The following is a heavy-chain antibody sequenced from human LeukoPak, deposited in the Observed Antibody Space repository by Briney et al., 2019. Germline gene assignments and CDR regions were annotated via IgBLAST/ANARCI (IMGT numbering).Heavy chain of an antibody. CDR1: GFTFSNAW. V-gene: IGHV3-15*01. J-gene: IGHJ4*02. CDR3: TTPTYDSSGYPSD. CDR2: IKSKTDGGTT. Sequence: PGGSLRLSCAASGFTFSNAWMSWVRQAPGKGLEWVGRIKSKTDGGTTDYAAPVKGRFTISRDDSKNTLYLQMNSLKTEDTAVYYCTTPTYDSSGYPSDWGQGTLVTVSS. D-gene: IGHD3-22*01.